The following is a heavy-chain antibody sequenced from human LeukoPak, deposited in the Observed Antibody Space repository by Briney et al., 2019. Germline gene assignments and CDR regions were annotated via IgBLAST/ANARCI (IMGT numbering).Heavy chain of an antibody. CDR2: ITGSDDET. CDR1: GFTFSGSA. Sequence: PGGSLRLSCAASGFTFSGSAMTWVRQAPGKGLQWVSTITGSDDETYYADSVKGRFTISRDFSKNMVHLHMNSLRVEDTAIYYCAKGPQLYSGYHPDYWGQGTLVTVSS. V-gene: IGHV3-23*01. D-gene: IGHD5-12*01. CDR3: AKGPQLYSGYHPDY. J-gene: IGHJ4*02.